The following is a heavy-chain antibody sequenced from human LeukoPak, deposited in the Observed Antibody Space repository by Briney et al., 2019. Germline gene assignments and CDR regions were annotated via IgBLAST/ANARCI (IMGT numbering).Heavy chain of an antibody. CDR3: ARHSSTYYRFDY. CDR2: IHYSGST. D-gene: IGHD3-22*01. CDR1: GGSISSYD. Sequence: SETLSLTCTVSGGSISSYDWSWIRQPPGKGLEWIGYIHYSGSTNYNPSLKSRVTISVDTSKNQFSLKVSSVTAADTAVYYCARHSSTYYRFDYWGQGTLVSVSS. V-gene: IGHV4-59*08. J-gene: IGHJ4*02.